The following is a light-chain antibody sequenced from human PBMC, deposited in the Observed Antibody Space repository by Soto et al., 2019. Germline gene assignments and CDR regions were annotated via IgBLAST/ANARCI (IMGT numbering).Light chain of an antibody. V-gene: IGKV1-39*01. Sequence: DIQMTQSPSPLASSLGDRAPITGRASQSICVYLNWYQLKPGKAPKLXXYGASYLKRGVPTSFSSSGSGTNLTLIISSLQPADFAIYYYQQTYTTPEITFGQGTRLEIK. CDR2: GAS. J-gene: IGKJ5*01. CDR1: QSICVY. CDR3: QQTYTTPEIT.